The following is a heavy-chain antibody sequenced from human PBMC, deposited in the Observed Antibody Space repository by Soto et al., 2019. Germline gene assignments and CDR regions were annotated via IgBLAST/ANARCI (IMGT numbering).Heavy chain of an antibody. Sequence: PSETLSLTCSVSGASIRSGGYYWSRLRQSPGKGLEWIGHIYYIGSTFYSPSLKSRLTISLDTSKNQFSLDLRSVTAADTAMYYCARIEMASIKWGRGTLVTVSS. J-gene: IGHJ4*02. V-gene: IGHV4-31*03. CDR2: IYYIGST. CDR3: ARIEMASIK. CDR1: GASIRSGGYY.